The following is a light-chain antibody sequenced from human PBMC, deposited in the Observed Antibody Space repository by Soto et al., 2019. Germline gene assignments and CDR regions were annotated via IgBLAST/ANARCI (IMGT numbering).Light chain of an antibody. CDR2: GAS. J-gene: IGKJ1*01. CDR1: QSVSSSY. CDR3: QQYGSSPTT. Sequence: IVLTQSPCTLSLSPGERATLSCRSSQSVSSSYLAWYQQKPGQAPRLLIYGASSRATGIPDRFSGSGSGTDFTLTISRLEPEDFAVYYCQQYGSSPTTFGQGTKVDI. V-gene: IGKV3-20*01.